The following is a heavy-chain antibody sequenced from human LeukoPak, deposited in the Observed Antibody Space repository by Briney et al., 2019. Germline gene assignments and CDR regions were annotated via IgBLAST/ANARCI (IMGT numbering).Heavy chain of an antibody. V-gene: IGHV4-61*02. CDR2: IYTSGST. Sequence: PSETLSLTCTVSGGSISSGSYYWSWIRQPAGKGLEWIGRIYTSGSTNYNPSLKSRVTISVDTSKNQFSLKLSSVTAADTAMYYCARDPLLYSSWGRQNPYYYYYYMDVWGKGTTVTISS. D-gene: IGHD6-19*01. CDR3: ARDPLLYSSWGRQNPYYYYYYMDV. CDR1: GGSISSGSYY. J-gene: IGHJ6*03.